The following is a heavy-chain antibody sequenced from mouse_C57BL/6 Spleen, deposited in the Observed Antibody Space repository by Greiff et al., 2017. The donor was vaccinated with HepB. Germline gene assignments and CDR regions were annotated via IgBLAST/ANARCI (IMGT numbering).Heavy chain of an antibody. CDR2: IHPNSGST. Sequence: VKLQQPGAELVKPGASVKLSCKASGYTFTSYWMHWVKLRPGQGLEWIGMIHPNSGSTNYNEKFKSKATLTVDKSSSTAYMQLSSLTSEDSAVYYCAREGTTVRGFAYWGQGTLVTVSA. D-gene: IGHD1-1*01. J-gene: IGHJ3*01. CDR1: GYTFTSYW. CDR3: AREGTTVRGFAY. V-gene: IGHV1-64*01.